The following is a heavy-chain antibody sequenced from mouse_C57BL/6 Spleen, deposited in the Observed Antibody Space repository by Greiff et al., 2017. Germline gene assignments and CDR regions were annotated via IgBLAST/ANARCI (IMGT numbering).Heavy chain of an antibody. CDR2: ISNGGGST. CDR3: ARGIYDAPFAY. V-gene: IGHV5-12*01. D-gene: IGHD2-3*01. CDR1: GFTFSDYY. J-gene: IGHJ3*01. Sequence: DVQLVESGGGLVQPGGSLKLSCAASGFTFSDYYMYWVRQTPEKRLEWVAYISNGGGSTYYPDTVKGRFTISRDNAKNTLYRQMSRLKSEDTAMYYCARGIYDAPFAYWGQGTLVTVSA.